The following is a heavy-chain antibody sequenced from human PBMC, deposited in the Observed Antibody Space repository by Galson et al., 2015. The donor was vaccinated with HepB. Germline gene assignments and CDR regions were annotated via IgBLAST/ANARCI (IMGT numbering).Heavy chain of an antibody. J-gene: IGHJ6*02. V-gene: IGHV3-48*01. Sequence: SLRLSCAASGFTFSSYSMNWVRQAPGKGLEWVSYISSSSSTIYYADSVKGRFTISRDNAKNSLYLQMNSLRAEDTAVYYCASLRGTPHSYYGMDVWGQGTTVTVSS. CDR2: ISSSSSTI. CDR3: ASLRGTPHSYYGMDV. D-gene: IGHD3-10*01. CDR1: GFTFSSYS.